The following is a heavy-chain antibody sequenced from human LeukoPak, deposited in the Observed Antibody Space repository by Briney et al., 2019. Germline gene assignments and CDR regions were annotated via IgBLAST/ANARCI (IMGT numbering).Heavy chain of an antibody. CDR3: ARRMSHLYNFEY. Sequence: SETLSLTCTVSGGSISSYYWNWIRQPPGKGLEWIGYVYSSGSTNYNPSLKSRVTISVDTSKNLFSLKVNSVTAADTAVYYFARRMSHLYNFEYWGQGTLVTVSS. V-gene: IGHV4-59*08. J-gene: IGHJ4*02. CDR2: VYSSGST. D-gene: IGHD5-24*01. CDR1: GGSISSYY.